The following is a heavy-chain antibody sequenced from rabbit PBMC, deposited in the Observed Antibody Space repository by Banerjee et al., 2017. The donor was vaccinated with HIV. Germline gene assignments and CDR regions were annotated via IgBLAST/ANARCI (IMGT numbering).Heavy chain of an antibody. D-gene: IGHD3-1*01. Sequence: QLKETGGGLVQPGGSLTLSCKASGFDFSSYYMSWVRQAPGKGLEWIGYIDPVFGSTYYASWVNGRFTISSHNAQNTLYLQLNSLTAADTATYFCARDMTNNVGSPYFNLWGPGTLVTVS. V-gene: IGHV1S7*01. J-gene: IGHJ4*01. CDR1: GFDFSSYY. CDR3: ARDMTNNVGSPYFNL. CDR2: IDPVFGST.